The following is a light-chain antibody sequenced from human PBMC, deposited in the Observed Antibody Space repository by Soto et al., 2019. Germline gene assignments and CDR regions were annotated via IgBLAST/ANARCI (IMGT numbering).Light chain of an antibody. V-gene: IGLV3-25*03. CDR3: QSADSSGTYVV. Sequence: SYELTQAPSVSVSPGQTARITCSGAALPKHYAYWYQQKSGQAPVLVIYKDSERPSGIAERCSGSSSGTVVTLTISGVQAEDEADDYCQSADSSGTYVVFGGGTKLTVL. CDR2: KDS. J-gene: IGLJ2*01. CDR1: ALPKHY.